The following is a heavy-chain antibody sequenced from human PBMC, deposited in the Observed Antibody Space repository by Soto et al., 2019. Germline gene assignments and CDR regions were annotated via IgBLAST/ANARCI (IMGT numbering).Heavy chain of an antibody. Sequence: ASVKVSCKASGYTFTGYYMHWVRQAPGQGLEWMGWINPNSGGTNYAQKFQGWVTMTRDTSISTAYMELSRLRSDDTAVYYCGRDRLSYYCSGGRRNWFSPSGQGSLDTVSA. V-gene: IGHV1-2*04. CDR2: INPNSGGT. D-gene: IGHD2-15*01. CDR3: GRDRLSYYCSGGRRNWFSP. J-gene: IGHJ5*02. CDR1: GYTFTGYY.